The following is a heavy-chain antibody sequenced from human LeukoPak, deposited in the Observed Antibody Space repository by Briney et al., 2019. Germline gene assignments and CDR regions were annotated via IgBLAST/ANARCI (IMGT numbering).Heavy chain of an antibody. J-gene: IGHJ4*02. CDR3: ARAEIYRFDQ. CDR1: GFTFSRSW. CDR2: TSPDGSTT. Sequence: PGGSLRLSCAASGFTFSRSWIHWVRQAPGKGLVWVSVTSPDGSTTTYADSVKGRFTISRDNVKNTLYLQMNSLRAEDTAVYYCARAEIYRFDQWGQGTLVTVSS. D-gene: IGHD5-24*01. V-gene: IGHV3-74*01.